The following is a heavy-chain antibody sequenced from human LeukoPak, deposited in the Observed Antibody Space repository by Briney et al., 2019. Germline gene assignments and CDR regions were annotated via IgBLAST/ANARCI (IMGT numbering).Heavy chain of an antibody. J-gene: IGHJ3*02. CDR1: GFTFSDYY. Sequence: PGGSLRLSCAASGFTFSDYYMSWIRQAPGKGLEWVSYISSSSSYTNYADSVKGRFTISRDNAKNSLYLQMNSLRAEDAAVYYCARGEFLVRGVIGAFDIWGQGTMVTVSS. CDR3: ARGEFLVRGVIGAFDI. V-gene: IGHV3-11*05. CDR2: ISSSSSYT. D-gene: IGHD3-10*01.